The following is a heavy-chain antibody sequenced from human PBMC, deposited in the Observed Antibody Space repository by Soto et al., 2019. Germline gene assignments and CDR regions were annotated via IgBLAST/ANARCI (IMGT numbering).Heavy chain of an antibody. D-gene: IGHD3-3*01. Sequence: PGGSLRLSCAASGFSSGSYALSWVRQAPGKGLEWVSTISGSDGKTFYADSVKGRFSISRDTSQSTLYLQMNSLRADDTAIYYCARWSYLDYWGQGTRVTVSS. CDR2: ISGSDGKT. CDR3: ARWSYLDY. V-gene: IGHV3-23*01. J-gene: IGHJ4*02. CDR1: GFSSGSYA.